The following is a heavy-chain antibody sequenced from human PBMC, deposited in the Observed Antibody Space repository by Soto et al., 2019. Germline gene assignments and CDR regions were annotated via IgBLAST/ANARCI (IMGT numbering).Heavy chain of an antibody. CDR2: IYPGDSDT. D-gene: IGHD3-10*01. V-gene: IGHV5-51*01. CDR3: ARSYYGSGPYYYYMDV. Sequence: GESLKISCKGSGYSFTSYWIGWVRQMPGKGLEWMGIIYPGDSDTRYSPSFQGQVTISADKSISTAYLQWSSLKASDTAMYYCARSYYGSGPYYYYMDVWGKGTTVTVSS. CDR1: GYSFTSYW. J-gene: IGHJ6*03.